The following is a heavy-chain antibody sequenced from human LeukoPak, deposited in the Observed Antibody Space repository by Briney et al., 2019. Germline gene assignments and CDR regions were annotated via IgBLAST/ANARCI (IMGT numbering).Heavy chain of an antibody. CDR3: ARSSRYYYYYYMDV. CDR2: ISYDGSNK. CDR1: GFTFSSYW. Sequence: GGSLRLSCAASGFTFSSYWMHWVRQVPGKGLEWVAVISYDGSNKYYADSVKGRFTISRDNSKNTLYLQMNSLRAEDTAVYYCARSSRYYYYYYMDVWGKGTTVTVSS. J-gene: IGHJ6*03. V-gene: IGHV3-30-3*01.